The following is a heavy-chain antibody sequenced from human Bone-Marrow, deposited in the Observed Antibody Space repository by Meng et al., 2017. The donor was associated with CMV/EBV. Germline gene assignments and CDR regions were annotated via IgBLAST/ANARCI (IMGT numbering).Heavy chain of an antibody. CDR3: ARSYYYDSRGPSFDI. CDR1: GFTFSDYY. D-gene: IGHD3-22*01. J-gene: IGHJ3*02. CDR2: ISSSGSTI. Sequence: GGSLRLSCAASGFTFSDYYMSWIRQAPGKGLEWVSYISSSGSTIYYADSVKGRFTISRDNAKNSLYLQMNSLRAEDTAVYYCARSYYYDSRGPSFDICGQGTMVTVSS. V-gene: IGHV3-11*01.